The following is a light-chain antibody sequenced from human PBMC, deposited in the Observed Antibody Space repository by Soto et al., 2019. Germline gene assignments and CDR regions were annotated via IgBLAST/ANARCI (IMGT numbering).Light chain of an antibody. CDR2: RNI. CDR1: SSNIGSND. J-gene: IGLJ3*02. V-gene: IGLV1-47*01. CDR3: ASLDDSLRGWV. Sequence: QSVLTQPHSASGTAGQRGTISWSGSSSNIGSNDVYWYQPLPGTAPKLLIYRNIQRPSGVPDRFSGSKSGTSASLAISGLRSGDEADYYCASLDDSLRGWVSGVGNKLTV.